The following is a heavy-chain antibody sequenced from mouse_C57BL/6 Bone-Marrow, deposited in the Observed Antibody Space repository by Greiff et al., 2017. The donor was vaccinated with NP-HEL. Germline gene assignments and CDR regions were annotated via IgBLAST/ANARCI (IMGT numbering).Heavy chain of an antibody. D-gene: IGHD2-3*01. CDR1: GYTFTSYG. Sequence: QVQLQQSGAELARPGASVKLSCKASGYTFTSYGISWVKQRTGQGLEWIGEIYPRSGNTYYNEKFKGKATLTADKSSSTAYMELRSLTSEDSAVYFCARFTDGYYEAYWGQGTLVTVSA. CDR3: ARFTDGYYEAY. J-gene: IGHJ3*01. V-gene: IGHV1-81*01. CDR2: IYPRSGNT.